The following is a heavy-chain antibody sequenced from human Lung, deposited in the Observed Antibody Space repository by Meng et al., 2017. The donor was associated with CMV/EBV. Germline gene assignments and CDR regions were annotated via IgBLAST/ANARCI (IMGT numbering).Heavy chain of an antibody. CDR2: IYPGDSDT. Sequence: GESLKISCQGSGYSFTSYWIAWVRQMPGKGLEWMGIIYPGDSDTEYSPSFQGQVTISADNSISTTYLQWNSLRASDTAMYYCARQLDTRTWDNWFDPWGQGTLVTVSS. D-gene: IGHD2-2*01. J-gene: IGHJ5*02. V-gene: IGHV5-51*01. CDR1: GYSFTSYW. CDR3: ARQLDTRTWDNWFDP.